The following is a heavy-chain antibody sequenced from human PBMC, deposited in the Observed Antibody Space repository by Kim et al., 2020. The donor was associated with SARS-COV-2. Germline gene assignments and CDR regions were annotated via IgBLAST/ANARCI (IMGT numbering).Heavy chain of an antibody. D-gene: IGHD2-15*01. V-gene: IGHV1-24*01. CDR2: GET. CDR3: ASDSGAFDI. J-gene: IGHJ3*02. Sequence: GETIYAQKFQGRVTMTEDTSTDTAYMELSSLRSEDTAVYYCASDSGAFDIWGQGTMVTVSS.